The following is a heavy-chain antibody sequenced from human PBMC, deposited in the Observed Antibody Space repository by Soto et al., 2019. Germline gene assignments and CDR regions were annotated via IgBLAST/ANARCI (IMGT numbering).Heavy chain of an antibody. CDR3: AKESGSTFGLDYFDH. D-gene: IGHD5-18*01. V-gene: IGHV3-23*01. Sequence: PGGSLRLSCAASGFTFSSYAMSWVRQAPGKGLEWVSAISGSGGSTYYADSVKGRFTISRDNSKNTLYLQMNSLRVEDTAIYYCAKESGSTFGLDYFDHWGQGTEVTVSS. CDR2: ISGSGGST. CDR1: GFTFSSYA. J-gene: IGHJ4*02.